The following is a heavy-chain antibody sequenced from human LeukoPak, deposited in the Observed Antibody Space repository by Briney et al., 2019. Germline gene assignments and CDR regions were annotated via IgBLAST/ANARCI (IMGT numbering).Heavy chain of an antibody. J-gene: IGHJ4*01. CDR2: INTDGRTI. D-gene: IGHD4-11*01. Sequence: PGGSLRLSCAASGFTFSSYDMNWVRQAPGKGLVWVSRINTDGRTITYADSVKGRFTISRDNAKNTLYLQMNSLRAEDTAVYYCVRSAFLTTEFYFDYWGHGTLVTVSS. V-gene: IGHV3-74*01. CDR1: GFTFSSYD. CDR3: VRSAFLTTEFYFDY.